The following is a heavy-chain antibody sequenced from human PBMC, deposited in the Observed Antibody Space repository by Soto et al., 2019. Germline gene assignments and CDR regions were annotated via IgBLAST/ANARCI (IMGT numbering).Heavy chain of an antibody. V-gene: IGHV3-23*01. CDR3: AKGSDYGGNFPDWGSYYGMDV. CDR1: GFTFSSYA. J-gene: IGHJ6*02. D-gene: IGHD4-17*01. CDR2: ISGSGGST. Sequence: GGSLRLSCAASGFTFSSYAMSWVRQAPGKGLEWVSAISGSGGSTYYADSVKGRFTISRDNSKNTLYLQMNSLRAEDTAVYYCAKGSDYGGNFPDWGSYYGMDVWGQGTTVTSP.